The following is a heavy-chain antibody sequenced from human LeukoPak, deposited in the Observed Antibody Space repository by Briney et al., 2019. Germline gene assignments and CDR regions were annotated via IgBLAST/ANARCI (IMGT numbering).Heavy chain of an antibody. Sequence: PGGSLRLSCAASGFTFDDYGMSWVRQAPGKGLEWVAVISYDGSNKYYADSVKGRFTISRDNSKNTLYLQMNSLRAEDTAVYYCARDSTRTYYYDSSGYYGYFDYWGQGTLVTVSS. CDR2: ISYDGSNK. D-gene: IGHD3-22*01. CDR1: GFTFDDYG. V-gene: IGHV3-30*03. CDR3: ARDSTRTYYYDSSGYYGYFDY. J-gene: IGHJ4*02.